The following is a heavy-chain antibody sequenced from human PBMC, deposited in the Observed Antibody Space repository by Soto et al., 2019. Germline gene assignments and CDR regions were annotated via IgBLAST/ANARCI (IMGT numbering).Heavy chain of an antibody. Sequence: GGSLRLSCAASGFTFSTYWMHWVRQAPGTGLEWVSRIKGDGSSTSYADSVKGRFTISRDNAKNTLYLQMNSLGAEDTAVYWCARGIRNYYGVDVWGQGTTVTVS. V-gene: IGHV3-74*01. CDR3: ARGIRNYYGVDV. CDR1: GFTFSTYW. J-gene: IGHJ6*02. CDR2: IKGDGSST.